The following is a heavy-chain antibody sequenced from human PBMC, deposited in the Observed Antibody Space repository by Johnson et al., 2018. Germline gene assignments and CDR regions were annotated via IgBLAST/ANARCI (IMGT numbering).Heavy chain of an antibody. CDR2: VHYSGTT. Sequence: QVQLQESGPGLVKPSETLSLTCTVSGDSLRDYYWAWIRQPPGKGLEWIGYVHYSGTTHYNPSLKSRLPISFDTSENKVSLRLNSVTAEETAIYYCARDTRNWYFDLWGRGTPVTVYS. J-gene: IGHJ2*01. CDR3: ARDTRNWYFDL. D-gene: IGHD3-3*01. CDR1: GDSLRDYY. V-gene: IGHV4-59*01.